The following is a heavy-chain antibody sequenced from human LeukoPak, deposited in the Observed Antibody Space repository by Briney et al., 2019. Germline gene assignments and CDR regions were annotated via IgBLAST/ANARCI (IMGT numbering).Heavy chain of an antibody. V-gene: IGHV3-7*01. CDR3: ASALDVDDYYYGMDV. D-gene: IGHD5-12*01. CDR2: IAGDEIQK. J-gene: IGHJ6*02. CDR1: GFSFTSSW. Sequence: GGCLRLSCVASGFSFTSSWMTSVRQAPGRGLGWVVNIAGDEIQKRDIASVKGRVTLSRDNAKTTLYLQLNSLRAEDTDVYYCASALDVDDYYYGMDVWGQGTTVTVSS.